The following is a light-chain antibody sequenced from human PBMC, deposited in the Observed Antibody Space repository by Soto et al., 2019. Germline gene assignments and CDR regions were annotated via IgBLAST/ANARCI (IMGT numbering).Light chain of an antibody. J-gene: IGLJ2*01. Sequence: QLVLTQPPSASGTPGQRVTISCSGSSSNIGSNTVNWYQQLQGTAPNLLIYSNNHRPSGVPDRFSGSKSGTSASLAISGLQSEDEADYYCAAWDGSLNAVVFGGGTKLTVL. CDR2: SNN. CDR1: SSNIGSNT. CDR3: AAWDGSLNAVV. V-gene: IGLV1-44*01.